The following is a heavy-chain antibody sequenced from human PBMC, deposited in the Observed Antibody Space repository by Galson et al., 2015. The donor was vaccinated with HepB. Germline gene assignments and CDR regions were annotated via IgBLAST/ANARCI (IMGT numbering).Heavy chain of an antibody. D-gene: IGHD2-2*01. CDR3: AAESSTSSDAFDI. J-gene: IGHJ3*02. CDR2: IVVGSGNT. CDR1: GFTFTSSA. Sequence: SVKVSCRASGFTFTSSAVQWVRQARGQRLEWIGWIVVGSGNTNYAQKFQERVTITRDMSTSTAYMELSSLRSEDTAVYYCAAESSTSSDAFDIWGQGTMVTVSS. V-gene: IGHV1-58*01.